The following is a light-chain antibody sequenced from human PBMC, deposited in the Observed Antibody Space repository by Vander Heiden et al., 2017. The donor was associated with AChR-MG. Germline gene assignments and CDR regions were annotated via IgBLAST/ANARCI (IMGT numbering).Light chain of an antibody. J-gene: IGLJ2*01. CDR1: NIGSKS. CDR3: QVWDSVSDPVV. CDR2: DDS. V-gene: IGLV3-21*02. Sequence: SYVLTQPPSVSVAPGRTATITRRGNNIGSKSVHWYQQKLGQAPVLVVYDDSDRPSGIPERISGSNSGNTATLTISRVEAGDEGDYYCQVWDSVSDPVVFGGGTKLTVL.